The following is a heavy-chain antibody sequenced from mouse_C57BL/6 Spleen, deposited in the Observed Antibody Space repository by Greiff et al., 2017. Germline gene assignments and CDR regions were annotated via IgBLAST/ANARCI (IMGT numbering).Heavy chain of an antibody. J-gene: IGHJ2*01. D-gene: IGHD4-1*02. Sequence: QVQLQQSGAELVMPGASVKLSCKASGYTFTSYWMHWVKQRPGQGLEWIGEIDPSDSYTNYNQKFKGKSTLTVDKSSSTAYMQLSSLTSEDSAVYYCARSTGTGDYWGQGTTLTVSS. CDR3: ARSTGTGDY. V-gene: IGHV1-69*01. CDR2: IDPSDSYT. CDR1: GYTFTSYW.